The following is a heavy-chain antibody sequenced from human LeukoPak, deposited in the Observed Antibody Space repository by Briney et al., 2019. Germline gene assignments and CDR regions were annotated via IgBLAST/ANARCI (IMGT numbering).Heavy chain of an antibody. Sequence: PSETLPLTCTVSGGSISSYYWSWIRQPPGKGLEWIGYIYYSGSTNYNPSVKSRVAMSVDTSKKQFSLKLSSLTAADTAVYYCARGGTAVIAPYAIDIWGQGTMVTVSS. J-gene: IGHJ3*02. V-gene: IGHV4-59*01. D-gene: IGHD4-23*01. CDR1: GGSISSYY. CDR2: IYYSGST. CDR3: ARGGTAVIAPYAIDI.